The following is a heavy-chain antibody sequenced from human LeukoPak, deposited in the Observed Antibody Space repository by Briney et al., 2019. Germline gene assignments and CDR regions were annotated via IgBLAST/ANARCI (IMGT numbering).Heavy chain of an antibody. Sequence: GGGLRLSRSGPGFTLFSYSLCWGRHGSGEGGGWGSAIFGCGGSTYYADSVKGRFTISRDNSKNTLYLQMNSLRAEDTAVYYCASRIDPRGYCSSTSCLYYFDYWGQGTLVTVSS. J-gene: IGHJ4*02. CDR3: ASRIDPRGYCSSTSCLYYFDY. CDR2: IFGCGGST. CDR1: GFTLFSYS. D-gene: IGHD2-2*01. V-gene: IGHV3-23*01.